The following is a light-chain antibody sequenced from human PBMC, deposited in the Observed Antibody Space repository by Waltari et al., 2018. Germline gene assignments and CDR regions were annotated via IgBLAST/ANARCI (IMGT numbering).Light chain of an antibody. Sequence: QSVLTQPPSASGTPGQRVTISCSGRSSNIRSNYVYLYQHVPGAAPKLLIYRNNQRPSGVPDRFSGSKSGTSASLAISGLRSEDEADYYCAAWDDSLSRWLLGGGTKLTVL. V-gene: IGLV1-47*01. CDR1: SSNIRSNY. CDR2: RNN. J-gene: IGLJ3*02. CDR3: AAWDDSLSRWL.